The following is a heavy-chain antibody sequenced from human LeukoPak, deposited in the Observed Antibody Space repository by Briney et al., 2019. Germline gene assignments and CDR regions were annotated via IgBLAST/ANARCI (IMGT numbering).Heavy chain of an antibody. Sequence: GGSLRLSCAASGFIFSSYAMSWVRQAPGKGLEWVSSISGSGDSTYFADSVKGRLTISRDNSKHTLYLQMNSLRVEDTAMYYCAKQRSLIVGAINYWGQGTLVTVSS. D-gene: IGHD1-26*01. V-gene: IGHV3-23*01. CDR2: ISGSGDST. CDR3: AKQRSLIVGAINY. J-gene: IGHJ4*02. CDR1: GFIFSSYA.